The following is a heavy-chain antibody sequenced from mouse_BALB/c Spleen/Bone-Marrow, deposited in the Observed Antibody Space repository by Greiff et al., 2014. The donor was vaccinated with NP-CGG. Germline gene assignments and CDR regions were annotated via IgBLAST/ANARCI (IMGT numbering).Heavy chain of an antibody. CDR2: ISSGGSYT. V-gene: IGHV5-6-4*01. D-gene: IGHD2-3*01. Sequence: VESGGGLVKPGGSLKLSCAASGFTFSSYTMSWVRQTPEKRLEWVATISSGGSYTYYPDSVKGRFTISRDNAKNTLYLQMSSLKSEDTAMYYCTRRGDYDGYFDYWGQGTTLTVSS. CDR1: GFTFSSYT. J-gene: IGHJ2*01. CDR3: TRRGDYDGYFDY.